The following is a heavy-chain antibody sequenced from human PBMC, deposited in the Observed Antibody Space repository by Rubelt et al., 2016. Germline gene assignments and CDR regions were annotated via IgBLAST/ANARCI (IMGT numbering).Heavy chain of an antibody. D-gene: IGHD4-23*01. CDR3: ARDVGGNAVLYYFDY. J-gene: IGHJ4*02. CDR2: ISAYNGNT. Sequence: QVQLVQSGAEVKKPGASVKVSCKASGYTFTSYGISWVRQAPGQGLEWMGWISAYNGNTNYAQKLQGGVTMTPDSSTGTAYMELRSLRSDDAAVYYCARDVGGNAVLYYFDYWGQGTLVTVSS. V-gene: IGHV1-18*01. CDR1: GYTFTSYG.